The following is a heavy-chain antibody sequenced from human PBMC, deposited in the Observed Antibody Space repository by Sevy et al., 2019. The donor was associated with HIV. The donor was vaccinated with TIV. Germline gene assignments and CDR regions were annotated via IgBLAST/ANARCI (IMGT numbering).Heavy chain of an antibody. D-gene: IGHD2-2*01. Sequence: GESLKISCAASGFTFSNYWMSWVRQPPGKGLEWVANIKEDGSENYYVDSVKGRFTISRDNAKNSLYLQMNSLRAEDTAVYYCARVGGCSSTSCFAYWFDPWGQGTLVTVSS. V-gene: IGHV3-7*03. CDR3: ARVGGCSSTSCFAYWFDP. CDR2: IKEDGSEN. CDR1: GFTFSNYW. J-gene: IGHJ5*02.